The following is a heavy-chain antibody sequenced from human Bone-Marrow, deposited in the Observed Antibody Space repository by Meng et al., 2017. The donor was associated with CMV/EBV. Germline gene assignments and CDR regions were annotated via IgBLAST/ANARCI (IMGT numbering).Heavy chain of an antibody. V-gene: IGHV4-59*01. D-gene: IGHD2-2*02. J-gene: IGHJ5*02. CDR3: ARRLTPAAINWFDP. CDR1: GGSISSYY. CDR2: IYYSGST. Sequence: SETLSLTCTVSGGSISSYYLSWIRQPPGKGLEWIGYIYYSGSTNYNPSLKSRVTISVDTSKNQFSLKLSSVTAADTAVYHCARRLTPAAINWFDPWGQGTLVTVSS.